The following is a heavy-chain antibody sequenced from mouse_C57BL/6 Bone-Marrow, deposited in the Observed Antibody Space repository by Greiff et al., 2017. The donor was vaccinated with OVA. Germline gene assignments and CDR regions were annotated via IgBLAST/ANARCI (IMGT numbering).Heavy chain of an antibody. CDR2: FDPSDSYT. CDR3: ASQYYGSSYAMDY. J-gene: IGHJ4*01. CDR1: GYTFTSYW. D-gene: IGHD1-1*01. V-gene: IGHV1-50*01. Sequence: QVQLQQPGAELVKPGASVKLSCKASGYTFTSYWMQWVKQRPGQGLEWIGEFDPSDSYTNYNQKFKGKATLPVDTSSSTAYLPLSSRTSEDTAVYYCASQYYGSSYAMDYWGQGTSVTVSS.